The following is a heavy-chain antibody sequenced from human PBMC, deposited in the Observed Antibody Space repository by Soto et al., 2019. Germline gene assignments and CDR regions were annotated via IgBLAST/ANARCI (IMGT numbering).Heavy chain of an antibody. CDR3: ARRPRVCLGELGFDYYYGMDV. V-gene: IGHV4-39*01. CDR2: IYYSGST. CDR1: AGPTICNTYD. D-gene: IGHD3-16*01. J-gene: IGHJ6*01. Sequence: PSEALCVSVTFAAGPTICNTYDWARIRQPPGKGVEWIGNIYYSGSTYYNPSLKSRVTISVDTYKNEFSLKLSSVTAEDTAVYYCARRPRVCLGELGFDYYYGMDVWDKGPRSPSPQ.